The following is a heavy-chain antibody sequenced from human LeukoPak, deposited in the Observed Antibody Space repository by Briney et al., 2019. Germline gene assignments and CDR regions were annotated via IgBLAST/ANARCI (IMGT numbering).Heavy chain of an antibody. CDR2: ISGSGGYT. V-gene: IGHV3-23*01. CDR3: AKYTAVVNHYYYGMDV. D-gene: IGHD5-18*01. CDR1: GFTFSSYA. J-gene: IGHJ6*02. Sequence: GGSLRLSCAASGFTFSSYAMSWVRQAPGKGLEWVQAISGSGGYTYYADTVKGRFTISRDNPKNTLYLQMNSLRAEDTAVYYCAKYTAVVNHYYYGMDVWGQGTTVTVSS.